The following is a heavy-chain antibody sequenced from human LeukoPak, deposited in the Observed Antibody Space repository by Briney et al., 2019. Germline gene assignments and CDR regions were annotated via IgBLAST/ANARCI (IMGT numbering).Heavy chain of an antibody. CDR3: ARDRSNSRDLDY. Sequence: NPGGSLRLSCAASGFTFSSYSMNWVRQAPGKGLEWVSCISDTSSTYIYYADSVRGRFTISRDNAQNSLYLQMNSLRAEDTGVYYCARDRSNSRDLDYWGQGTLVTVSS. CDR2: ISDTSSTYI. V-gene: IGHV3-21*01. J-gene: IGHJ4*02. CDR1: GFTFSSYS. D-gene: IGHD4-11*01.